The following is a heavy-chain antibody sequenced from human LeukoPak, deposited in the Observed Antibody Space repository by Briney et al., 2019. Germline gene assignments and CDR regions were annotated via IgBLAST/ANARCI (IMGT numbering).Heavy chain of an antibody. CDR2: INPNSGGT. V-gene: IGHV1-2*02. CDR1: GYTFTGYY. J-gene: IGHJ6*03. D-gene: IGHD2-15*01. CDR3: ARGGGQSYYYYYMDV. Sequence: ASVKVSCKASGYTFTGYYMHWVRQAPGQGLEWMGWINPNSGGTNYAQKFQGRVTMTRDTSISTAYMELSRLRSDDTAVYYCARGGGQSYYYYYMDVWGKGTTVTVSS.